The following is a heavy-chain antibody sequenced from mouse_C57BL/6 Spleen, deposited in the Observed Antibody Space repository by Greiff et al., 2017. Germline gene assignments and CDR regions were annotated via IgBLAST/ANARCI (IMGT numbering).Heavy chain of an antibody. J-gene: IGHJ2*01. CDR2: IDPSDSYT. CDR1: GYTFTSYW. D-gene: IGHD2-1*01. V-gene: IGHV1-69*01. CDR3: ARSEGNYYFDY. Sequence: QVQLQQPGAELVMPGASVKLSCKASGYTFTSYWMHWVKQRPGQGLEWIGEIDPSDSYTNYNQKFKGKSTLTVDKSSSTAYMQLSILTSADSAVYYGARSEGNYYFDYWGQGTTLTVSS.